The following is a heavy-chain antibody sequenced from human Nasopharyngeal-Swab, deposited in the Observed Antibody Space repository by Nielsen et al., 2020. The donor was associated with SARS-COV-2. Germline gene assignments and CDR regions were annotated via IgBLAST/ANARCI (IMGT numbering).Heavy chain of an antibody. Sequence: GGSLRLSCAASGFTFSGSAMHWVRQASGKGLEWVGRIRDKANSYATAYAASVKGRFTISRDDSKNTAYLQMNSLKTEDTAVYYCAKDQGIAVAGPTRGKYFQHWGQGTLVTVSS. V-gene: IGHV3-73*01. D-gene: IGHD6-19*01. CDR3: AKDQGIAVAGPTRGKYFQH. CDR2: IRDKANSYAT. CDR1: GFTFSGSA. J-gene: IGHJ1*01.